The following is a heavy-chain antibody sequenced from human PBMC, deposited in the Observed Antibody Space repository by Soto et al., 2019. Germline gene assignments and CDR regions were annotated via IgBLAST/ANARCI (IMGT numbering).Heavy chain of an antibody. CDR2: ISYDGSNK. CDR1: GFTFSSYG. D-gene: IGHD1-26*01. J-gene: IGHJ4*02. CDR3: EKPLAREWEISY. V-gene: IGHV3-30*18. Sequence: GGSLRLSCAASGFTFSSYGMHWVRQAPGKGLEWVAVISYDGSNKYYADSVKGRFTISRDNSKNTLYLQMNSLRAEDTAVYYCEKPLAREWEISYWGQGTLVTVSS.